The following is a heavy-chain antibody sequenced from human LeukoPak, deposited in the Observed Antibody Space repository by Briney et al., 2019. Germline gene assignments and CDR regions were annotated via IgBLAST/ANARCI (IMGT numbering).Heavy chain of an antibody. CDR1: GFTFSSHR. Sequence: GSLRLSCGASGFTFSSHRMHWFRQAPGEAPAWVARISSDGSSAVYADSVRGRFTVSRDNAKSTLFLQMNSLRAEDTAVYYCVRLTFYEGRGYYPDHWGQGTLVTVSS. V-gene: IGHV3-74*01. CDR3: VRLTFYEGRGYYPDH. J-gene: IGHJ4*02. D-gene: IGHD3-22*01. CDR2: ISSDGSSA.